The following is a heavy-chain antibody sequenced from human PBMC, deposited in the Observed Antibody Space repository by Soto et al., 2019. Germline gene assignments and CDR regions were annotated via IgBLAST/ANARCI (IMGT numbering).Heavy chain of an antibody. CDR2: ISAYNGNT. CDR1: GYTFTSYG. Sequence: AAVKVSCKASGYTFTSYGIRWVRQAPGQGLEWMGWISAYNGNTNYAQKLQGRVTMTTDTSTSTAYMELRSLRSDDTAVYYCARERNYDFWSGYYRGSYYFGMDVWGQGTTVTVYS. CDR3: ARERNYDFWSGYYRGSYYFGMDV. D-gene: IGHD3-3*01. V-gene: IGHV1-18*04. J-gene: IGHJ6*02.